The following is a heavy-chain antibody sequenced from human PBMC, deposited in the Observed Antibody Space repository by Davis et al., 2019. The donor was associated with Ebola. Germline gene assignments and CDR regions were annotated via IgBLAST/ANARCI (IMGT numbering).Heavy chain of an antibody. Sequence: PGGSLRLSCAASGFTFSSYGMHWVRQAPGKGLEWLAFIWYEGSNKYYADSVKGRFTISRDNSKNTLYLQMNSLRAEDTAVHYCAKDTGSTWAYYYYGMDVWGQGTTVTVSS. CDR3: AKDTGSTWAYYYYGMDV. J-gene: IGHJ6*02. CDR2: IWYEGSNK. D-gene: IGHD3-10*01. V-gene: IGHV3-30*02. CDR1: GFTFSSYG.